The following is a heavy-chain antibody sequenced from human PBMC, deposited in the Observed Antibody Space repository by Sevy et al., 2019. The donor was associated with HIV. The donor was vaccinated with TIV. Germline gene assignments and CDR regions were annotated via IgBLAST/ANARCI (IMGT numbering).Heavy chain of an antibody. CDR2: IIPIFGTA. D-gene: IGHD3-22*01. Sequence: ASVKVSCKASGGTFSSYAISWVRQAPGQGLEWMGGIIPIFGTANYAQKFQGRVTITADESTSTAYMELSSLRSEDKAVYYGARRDAYYYDSSGYYRYYYYGMDVWGQGTTVTVSS. CDR1: GGTFSSYA. CDR3: ARRDAYYYDSSGYYRYYYYGMDV. J-gene: IGHJ6*02. V-gene: IGHV1-69*13.